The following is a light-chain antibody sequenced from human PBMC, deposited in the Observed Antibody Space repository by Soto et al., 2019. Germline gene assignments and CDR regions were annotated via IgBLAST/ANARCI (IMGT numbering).Light chain of an antibody. CDR2: YDD. CDR3: AAWDDSLNGVL. V-gene: IGLV1-36*01. J-gene: IGLJ2*01. CDR1: SSNIGNNA. Sequence: QSVLTQPPSVSEAPRQRVTISCSGISSNIGNNAVNWYQQLPGKAPKLLIYYDDLLPSGVSDRFSGSKSGTSASLAISGLQSEDEADYYCAAWDDSLNGVLFGGGTKLTVL.